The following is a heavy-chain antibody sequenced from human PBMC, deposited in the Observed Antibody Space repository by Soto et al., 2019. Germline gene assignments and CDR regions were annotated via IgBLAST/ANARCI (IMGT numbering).Heavy chain of an antibody. Sequence: GGSLRLSCVASGFTFTRYSMNWVRQAPGKGLEWVSSISSTTNYIYYGDSMKGRFTISRDNAKNSLYLEMNSLRAEDTAVYYCARESEDLTSNFDYWGQGTLVTVSS. CDR2: ISSTTNYI. CDR3: ARESEDLTSNFDY. V-gene: IGHV3-21*06. J-gene: IGHJ4*02. CDR1: GFTFTRYS.